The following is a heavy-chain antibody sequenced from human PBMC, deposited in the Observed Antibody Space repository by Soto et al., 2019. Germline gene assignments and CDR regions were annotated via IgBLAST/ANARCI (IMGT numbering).Heavy chain of an antibody. J-gene: IGHJ5*02. CDR1: GGSISSGGYY. V-gene: IGHV4-31*03. CDR2: IYYSGST. Sequence: SETLSLTCTVSGGSISSGGYYWSWIRQHPGKGLEWIGYIYYSGSTYYNPSLKSRVTMSVDTSKNQFSLKLSSVTAADTAVYYCARERASEKNWFDPWGQGTLVTVSS. CDR3: ARERASEKNWFDP.